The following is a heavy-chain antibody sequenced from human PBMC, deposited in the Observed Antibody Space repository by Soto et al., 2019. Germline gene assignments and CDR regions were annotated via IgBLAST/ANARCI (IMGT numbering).Heavy chain of an antibody. J-gene: IGHJ3*02. V-gene: IGHV3-30*18. D-gene: IGHD3-16*01. CDR1: GFTFSSYG. CDR2: ISYDGSNK. Sequence: GGSLRLSCAASGFTFSSYGMHWVRQAPGKGLEWVAVISYDGSNKYYADSVKGRFTISRDNSKNTLYLQMNSLRAEDTAVYYCAKDPGGSVDAFDIWGQGTMVTVSS. CDR3: AKDPGGSVDAFDI.